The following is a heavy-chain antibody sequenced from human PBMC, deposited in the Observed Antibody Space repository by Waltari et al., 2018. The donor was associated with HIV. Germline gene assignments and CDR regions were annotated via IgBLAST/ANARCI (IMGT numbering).Heavy chain of an antibody. Sequence: QVQLQESGPGLVKPSQTLSLTCTVSGGSISSGRYYWSWIRQPAGEGLEWIGRIYTSESTNYNPSLKMRVTESVDTTKNQFSLKLSAVTAADTAVYYCAREGKEDYDFWSGYFFGMDVGGQGTTVTVSS. V-gene: IGHV4-61*02. CDR2: IYTSEST. CDR3: AREGKEDYDFWSGYFFGMDV. D-gene: IGHD3-3*01. CDR1: GGSISSGRYY. J-gene: IGHJ6*02.